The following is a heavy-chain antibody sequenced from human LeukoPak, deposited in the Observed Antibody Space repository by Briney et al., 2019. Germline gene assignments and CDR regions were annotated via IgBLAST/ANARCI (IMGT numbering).Heavy chain of an antibody. CDR1: GLTFSSYA. Sequence: GGSLRLSCVVSGLTFSSYAMSWVRQAPGKGLEWVSAISGSGGSTYYADSVKARFTISRDNSKNTLYLQMNSLRAEDTAVYYCAKALEVTAIFDYWGQGTLVTVSS. CDR2: ISGSGGST. V-gene: IGHV3-23*01. J-gene: IGHJ4*02. D-gene: IGHD2-21*02. CDR3: AKALEVTAIFDY.